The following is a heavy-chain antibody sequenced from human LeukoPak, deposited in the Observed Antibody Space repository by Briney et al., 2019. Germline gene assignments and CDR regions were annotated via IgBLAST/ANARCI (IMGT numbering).Heavy chain of an antibody. CDR3: ARHSYYDILTGYSTPYYYYYYMDV. D-gene: IGHD3-9*01. CDR2: IYHSGST. J-gene: IGHJ6*03. V-gene: IGHV4-38-2*01. Sequence: PSETLSLTCAVSGYSISSGYYWGWIRQPPGKGLEWIGSIYHSGSTYYNPSLKSRVTISVDTSKNQFSLKLSSVTAADTAVYYCARHSYYDILTGYSTPYYYYYYMDVWGKGTTVTVSS. CDR1: GYSISSGYY.